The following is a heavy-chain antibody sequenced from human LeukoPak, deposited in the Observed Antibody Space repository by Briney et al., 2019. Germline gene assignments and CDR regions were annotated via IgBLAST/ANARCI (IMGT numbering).Heavy chain of an antibody. J-gene: IGHJ5*02. Sequence: PSETLSLTCTVSGGSISSYYWSWIRKPPGKGLEWIGYIYYSGSTNYNPSLKSRVTISVDTSKNQFSLKLSSVTAADTAVYYCARDSGPYSGSHLGFDPWGQGTLVTVSS. V-gene: IGHV4-59*01. D-gene: IGHD1-26*01. CDR2: IYYSGST. CDR1: GGSISSYY. CDR3: ARDSGPYSGSHLGFDP.